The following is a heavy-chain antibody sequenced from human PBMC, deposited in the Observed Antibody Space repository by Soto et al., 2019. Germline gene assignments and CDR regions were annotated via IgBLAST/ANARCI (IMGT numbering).Heavy chain of an antibody. Sequence: EVQLVESGGGLIQPGGSLKLSCAASGFTVGNNYMSWVRQAPGKGLEWVSLIYRTGTTKYADSVKGRFTVSRDNAKNTLYLQMNSLRAEDTAVYYCAKDGRGSGSHYNSFGYGGQGTLVTVSS. D-gene: IGHD3-10*01. CDR2: IYRTGTT. J-gene: IGHJ4*02. V-gene: IGHV3-53*01. CDR3: AKDGRGSGSHYNSFGY. CDR1: GFTVGNNY.